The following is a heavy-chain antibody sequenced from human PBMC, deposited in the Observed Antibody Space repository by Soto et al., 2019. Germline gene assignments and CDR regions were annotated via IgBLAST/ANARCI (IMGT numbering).Heavy chain of an antibody. V-gene: IGHV1-3*01. CDR2: INAGNGNT. CDR3: ASSPRGYCSSTSCRELGNYYGMDV. CDR1: GYTFTGYA. J-gene: IGHJ6*02. Sequence: ASVKVSCKASGYTFTGYAMHWVRQAPGQRLEWMGWINAGNGNTKYSQKFQGDVTISADKSISTAYLQWSSLKASDTAMYYCASSPRGYCSSTSCRELGNYYGMDVWGQGTTVTSP. D-gene: IGHD2-2*01.